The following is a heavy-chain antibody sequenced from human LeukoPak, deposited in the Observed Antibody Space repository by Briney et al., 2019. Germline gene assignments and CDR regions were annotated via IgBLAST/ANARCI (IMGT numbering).Heavy chain of an antibody. CDR1: GGTFSSYA. Sequence: GASVKVSCTASGGTFSSYAISWVRQAPGQGLEWMGGIIPIFGTANYAQKFQGRVTITADESTSTAYMELSSLRSEDTAVYYCASVAGAVAGTWGQGTLVTVSS. CDR3: ASVAGAVAGT. D-gene: IGHD6-19*01. V-gene: IGHV1-69*13. J-gene: IGHJ4*02. CDR2: IIPIFGTA.